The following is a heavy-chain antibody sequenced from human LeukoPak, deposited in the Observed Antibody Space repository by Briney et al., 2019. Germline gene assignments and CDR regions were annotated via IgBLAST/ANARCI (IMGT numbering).Heavy chain of an antibody. Sequence: ASETLSLTCTVSGGSISSDYWSWIRQPPGKGLEWIGYIYYSGTTNYNPSLKSRLTISVDKSKNQFSLKLSSVTAADTAVYYCARGPYYYDSSGYYIPYYGMDVWGQGTTVTVSS. J-gene: IGHJ6*02. D-gene: IGHD3-22*01. CDR3: ARGPYYYDSSGYYIPYYGMDV. CDR2: IYYSGTT. CDR1: GGSISSDY. V-gene: IGHV4-59*12.